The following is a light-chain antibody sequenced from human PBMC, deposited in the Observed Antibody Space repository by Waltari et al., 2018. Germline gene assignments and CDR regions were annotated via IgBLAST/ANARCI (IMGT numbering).Light chain of an antibody. V-gene: IGKV3D-20*02. CDR3: QSHDGPWT. Sequence: VLTQSPDTLSLSPGERATLSCRASQTFDSPFLAWFQQRPGQPPRLLIFNASTRATGVPDRFTGRASGTDFTLTITRLEPEDFVIYIWQSHDGPWTFGRGTTV. J-gene: IGKJ1*01. CDR1: QTFDSPF. CDR2: NAS.